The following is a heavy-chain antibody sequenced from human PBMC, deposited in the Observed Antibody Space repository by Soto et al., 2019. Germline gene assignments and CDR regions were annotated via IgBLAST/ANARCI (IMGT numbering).Heavy chain of an antibody. CDR1: GFTFTSSA. Sequence: GASVKVSCKASGFTFTSSAVQWVRQARGQRLEWIGWIVVGSGNTNYAQKFQERVTITRDMSTSTAYMELSSLRSEDTAVYYCAAGLSSYYDFWSGYYKIEDGLDYWG. J-gene: IGHJ4*01. CDR2: IVVGSGNT. V-gene: IGHV1-58*01. CDR3: AAGLSSYYDFWSGYYKIEDGLDY. D-gene: IGHD3-3*01.